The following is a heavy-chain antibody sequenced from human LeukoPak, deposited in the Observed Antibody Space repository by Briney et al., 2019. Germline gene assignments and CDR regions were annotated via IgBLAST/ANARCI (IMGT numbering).Heavy chain of an antibody. J-gene: IGHJ6*02. CDR3: VAGDFWTRVDV. CDR1: GVSFSSYY. V-gene: IGHV4-59*01. Sequence: SETLSLTCTVSGVSFSSYYWSWIRQPPGKGLEWIGYIFYSGSTNYSPSLESRVTILIDTSKNQFSLKLSSVTAADTAVYYCVAGDFWTRVDVWGQGTTVTVSS. D-gene: IGHD3/OR15-3a*01. CDR2: IFYSGST.